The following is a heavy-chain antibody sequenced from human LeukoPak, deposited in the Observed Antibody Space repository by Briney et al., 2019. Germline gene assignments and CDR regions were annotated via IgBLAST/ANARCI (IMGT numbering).Heavy chain of an antibody. Sequence: PSETLSLTCAVYGGSFSGYYWSWIRQPPGKGLEWIGEINHSGSTNYNPSLKSRVTISVDTSKNQFSLKLSSVTAADTAVYYCARIARESSSSLDYWGQGTLVTVSS. V-gene: IGHV4-34*01. J-gene: IGHJ4*02. CDR2: INHSGST. CDR3: ARIARESSSSLDY. CDR1: GGSFSGYY. D-gene: IGHD6-6*01.